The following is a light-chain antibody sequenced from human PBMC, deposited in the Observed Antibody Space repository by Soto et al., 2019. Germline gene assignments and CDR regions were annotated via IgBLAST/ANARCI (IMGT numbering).Light chain of an antibody. CDR1: SSDVGAYNY. CDR3: SSYADSDTIDV. J-gene: IGLJ1*01. Sequence: QAVLTQPASVSGSPGQSITISCTGTSSDVGAYNYVSWYQQHPGKAPKLLIFEVSSRPSGVSNRFSGSKSGSTASLTISGLQAEHEADSYCSSYADSDTIDVSGTGPKVAVL. V-gene: IGLV2-14*01. CDR2: EVS.